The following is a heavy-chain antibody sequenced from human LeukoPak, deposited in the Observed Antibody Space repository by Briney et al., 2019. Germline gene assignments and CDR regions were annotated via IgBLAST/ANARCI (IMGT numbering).Heavy chain of an antibody. V-gene: IGHV1-2*02. D-gene: IGHD6-13*01. CDR1: GYTFTGYY. CDR2: INPNSGGT. Sequence: GASVKVSCKASGYTFTGYYMHWVRQAPGQGLEWMGWINPNSGGTNYAQKSQGRVTMTRDTSISTAYMELSRLRSDDTAVYYCARYPIAAAGTGAFDIWGQGTMVTVSS. CDR3: ARYPIAAAGTGAFDI. J-gene: IGHJ3*02.